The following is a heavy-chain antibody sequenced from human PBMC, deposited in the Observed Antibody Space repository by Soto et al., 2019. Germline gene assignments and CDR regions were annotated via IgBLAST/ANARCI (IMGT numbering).Heavy chain of an antibody. V-gene: IGHV1-18*01. Sequence: QVQLVQSGAEVKKPGASVKVSCKASGYTFTSYGISWVRQAPGQGLEWMGWISAYNGNKKYAQKLQGRVSLTTDTSTTPAYMELRRLRSDDTAVYYCARDLGQQLFDYWGQGPLVTVPS. D-gene: IGHD6-13*01. CDR3: ARDLGQQLFDY. CDR2: ISAYNGNK. CDR1: GYTFTSYG. J-gene: IGHJ4*02.